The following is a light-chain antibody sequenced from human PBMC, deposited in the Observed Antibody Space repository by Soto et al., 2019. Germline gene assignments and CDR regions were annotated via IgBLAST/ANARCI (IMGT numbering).Light chain of an antibody. J-gene: IGLJ2*01. Sequence: QSVLTQPASVSGSPGQSITISCTGSGSDVGGYYYVSWYQQRPGKAPKLIIYEVTYRPSGASTRFSGSRSGNTASLTISGLQAEDEADYYCSSYTNITTSVFGGGTKLTVL. CDR3: SSYTNITTSV. V-gene: IGLV2-14*01. CDR2: EVT. CDR1: GSDVGGYYY.